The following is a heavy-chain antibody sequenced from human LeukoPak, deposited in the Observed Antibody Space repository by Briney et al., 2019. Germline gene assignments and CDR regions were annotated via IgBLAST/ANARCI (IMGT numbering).Heavy chain of an antibody. CDR1: GFTFSSYA. V-gene: IGHV3-21*01. CDR2: IDSSSSYI. Sequence: GGSLRLSCAASGFTFSSYAMNWVRQAPGKGLEWVSSIDSSSSYIYYADSVKGRSTISRANAKNSLFLQMNSLRAEDTAVYYCARGPHGGFVIIPTEFWGQGTLVTVSS. J-gene: IGHJ4*02. D-gene: IGHD3-3*01. CDR3: ARGPHGGFVIIPTEF.